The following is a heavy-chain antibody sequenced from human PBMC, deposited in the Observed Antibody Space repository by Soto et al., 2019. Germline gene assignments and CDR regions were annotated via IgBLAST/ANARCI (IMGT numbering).Heavy chain of an antibody. CDR1: GFSLSTSGVG. CDR2: IYWDDDK. V-gene: IGHV2-5*02. Sequence: QITLKESGPTLVKPTQTLTLTCTFSGFSLSTSGVGVGWIRQPPGKALEWLALIYWDDDKRYSPSPKSRLTIAKDTSKTQVVLTMTSMDPVDTASYYCAHSSGDSSGYTYYFDYWGQGTLFTVSA. D-gene: IGHD3-22*01. J-gene: IGHJ4*02. CDR3: AHSSGDSSGYTYYFDY.